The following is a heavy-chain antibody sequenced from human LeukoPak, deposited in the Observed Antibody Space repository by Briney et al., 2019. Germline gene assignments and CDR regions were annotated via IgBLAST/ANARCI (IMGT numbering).Heavy chain of an antibody. J-gene: IGHJ5*02. CDR3: AXNPSPDPVGGRRYWFDP. CDR1: GFSLSTSGVG. V-gene: IGHV2-5*01. D-gene: IGHD5/OR15-5a*01. CDR2: IYCHDDK. Sequence: SGPTLVKPTHTLTLTCTFSGFSLSTSGVGVGWIRQPPGKALEWLALIYCHDDKRYSPCLKSSLTLTKDTAKNQVVLPMTNMAXXXXXXXXXAXNPSPDPVGGRRYWFDPWGQGTLVTVSS.